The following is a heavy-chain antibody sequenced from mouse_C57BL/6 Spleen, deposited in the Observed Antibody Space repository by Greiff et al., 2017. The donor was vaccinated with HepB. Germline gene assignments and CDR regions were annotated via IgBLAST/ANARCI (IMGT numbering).Heavy chain of an antibody. CDR2: IDPSDSYT. V-gene: IGHV1-69*01. CDR1: GYTFTSYW. CDR3: ATVWLRRGYFDV. D-gene: IGHD2-2*01. J-gene: IGHJ1*03. Sequence: QVQLKQPGAELVMPGASVKLSCKASGYTFTSYWMHWVKQRPGQGLEWIGEIDPSDSYTNYNQKFKGKSTLTVDKSSSTAYMQLSSLTSEDSAVYYCATVWLRRGYFDVWGTGTTVTVSS.